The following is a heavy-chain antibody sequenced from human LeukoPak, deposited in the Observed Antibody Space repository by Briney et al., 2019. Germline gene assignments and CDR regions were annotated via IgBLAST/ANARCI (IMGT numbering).Heavy chain of an antibody. Sequence: GGSLRLSCAASGFTVSSNFMSWVRQAPGKGLEWVSVIYSAGSTYYADSVKGRFTISTDNSKNSLFLQMHSLRADDTAVYYCAREFGHDRWYFDYWGQGALVTVSS. CDR3: AREFGHDRWYFDY. D-gene: IGHD5-12*01. J-gene: IGHJ4*02. V-gene: IGHV3-53*01. CDR1: GFTVSSNF. CDR2: IYSAGST.